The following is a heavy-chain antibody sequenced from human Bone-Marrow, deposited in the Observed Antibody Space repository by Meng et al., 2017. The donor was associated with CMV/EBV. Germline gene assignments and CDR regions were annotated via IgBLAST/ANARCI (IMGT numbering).Heavy chain of an antibody. CDR3: ARGRRGPVVPAAMDFYY. V-gene: IGHV4-34*01. J-gene: IGHJ4*02. CDR1: GGSFSGYY. Sequence: SETLSLTCAVYGGSFSGYYWSWSRQPPGKGLEWIGEISHSGSTNYSSSLRSRVTISVDTSKNQFSLKLSSVTAADTDVYYCARGRRGPVVPAAMDFYYWGQGTLVTVSS. CDR2: ISHSGST. D-gene: IGHD2-2*01.